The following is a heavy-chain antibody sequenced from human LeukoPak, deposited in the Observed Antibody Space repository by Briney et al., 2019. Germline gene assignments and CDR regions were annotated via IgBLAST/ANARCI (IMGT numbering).Heavy chain of an antibody. J-gene: IGHJ3*02. CDR3: AKDIGGGGGNWAFDI. V-gene: IGHV3-9*01. Sequence: GGSLRLSCAASGFTFDDYAMHWVRQAPGKGLEWVSGISWNSGSIGYADSVKGRFTISRDNAKNSLYLQMNSLRAEDTALYYCAKDIGGGGGNWAFDIWGQGTMVTVSS. D-gene: IGHD4-23*01. CDR1: GFTFDDYA. CDR2: ISWNSGSI.